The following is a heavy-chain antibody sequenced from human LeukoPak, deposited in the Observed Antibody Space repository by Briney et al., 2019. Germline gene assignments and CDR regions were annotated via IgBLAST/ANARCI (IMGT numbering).Heavy chain of an antibody. CDR2: ISSSSSYI. CDR1: GFTLSSYS. D-gene: IGHD1-26*01. CDR3: VRGMWELPRSTFDI. J-gene: IGHJ3*02. V-gene: IGHV3-21*01. Sequence: GGSLRLSCAASGFTLSSYSINWVRQAPGKGLEWVSSISSSSSYIYYADSVKGRFTISRDNAKNSLYLQMNSLRAEDTAVYYCVRGMWELPRSTFDIWGQGTMVTVSP.